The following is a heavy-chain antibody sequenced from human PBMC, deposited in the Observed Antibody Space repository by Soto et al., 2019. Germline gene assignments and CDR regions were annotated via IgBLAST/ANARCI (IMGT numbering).Heavy chain of an antibody. J-gene: IGHJ4*02. CDR1: GFTFSSYG. D-gene: IGHD5-18*01. Sequence: GGSLRLSCAASGFTFSSYGMHWVRQAPGKGLEWVAFISYDGSNKYYADSVKGRFSISRDNSKNTLYLQMNSLRAEDTAVYYCAKSPSRYSYGLVDYWGQGTLVTVSS. CDR3: AKSPSRYSYGLVDY. CDR2: ISYDGSNK. V-gene: IGHV3-30*18.